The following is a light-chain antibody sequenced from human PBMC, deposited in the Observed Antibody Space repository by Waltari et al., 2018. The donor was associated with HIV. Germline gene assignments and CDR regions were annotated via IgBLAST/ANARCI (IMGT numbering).Light chain of an antibody. CDR1: KLGDKY. J-gene: IGLJ1*01. Sequence: SYELTHPPSASASPGQPASITCSGDKLGDKYACCYQQKPGQSPVLVIYQDSRRPAGIPERFSGSNSGNTATLTISGTQAMDEADYYCQAWDSSTGVFGTGTKVTVL. CDR3: QAWDSSTGV. CDR2: QDS. V-gene: IGLV3-1*01.